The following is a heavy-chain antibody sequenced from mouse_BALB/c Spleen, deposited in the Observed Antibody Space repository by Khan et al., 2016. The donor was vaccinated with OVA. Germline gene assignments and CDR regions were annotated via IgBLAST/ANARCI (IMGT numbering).Heavy chain of an antibody. D-gene: IGHD2-14*01. CDR2: IIYTGYT. J-gene: IGHJ3*01. Sequence: MQLEESGPSLVKPSQTLSLTCSVTGDSITTGYWNWIRKFPGNKLEYMGYIIYTGYTYYNPYLKSRISITRHTSNNQYYLQLNSVTDEDTATYYCARSAYRYAFVYWGQGTLVTVSA. V-gene: IGHV3-8*02. CDR1: GDSITTGY. CDR3: ARSAYRYAFVY.